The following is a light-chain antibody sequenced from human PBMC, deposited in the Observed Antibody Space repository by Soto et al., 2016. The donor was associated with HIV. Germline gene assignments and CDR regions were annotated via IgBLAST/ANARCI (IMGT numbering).Light chain of an antibody. J-gene: IGLJ3*02. Sequence: SYVLTQPPSVSVAPGKTARITCGGTNVGSKSVHWYQQKPGQAPVLVVYDDSDRPSGIPERFSGSNSGNTATLTVDRVEAGDEADYYCQVWDSNSDHWVFGGGTKLTVL. CDR3: QVWDSNSDHWV. V-gene: IGLV3-21*03. CDR2: DDS. CDR1: NVGSKS.